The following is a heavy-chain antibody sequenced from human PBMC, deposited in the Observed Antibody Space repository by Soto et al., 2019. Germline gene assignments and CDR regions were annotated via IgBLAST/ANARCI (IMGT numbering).Heavy chain of an antibody. V-gene: IGHV3-7*01. CDR2: IKQDGSEK. D-gene: IGHD3-10*01. CDR3: AKGTRMTMVRGSADDAFDI. CDR1: GFTFSSYW. Sequence: GRSLRLSGAASGFTFSSYWMSWVRQAPGKGLEWVANIKQDGSEKYYVDSVKGRFTISRDNAKNSLYLQMNSLRAEDTAVYYCAKGTRMTMVRGSADDAFDIWGQGTIVTVS. J-gene: IGHJ3*02.